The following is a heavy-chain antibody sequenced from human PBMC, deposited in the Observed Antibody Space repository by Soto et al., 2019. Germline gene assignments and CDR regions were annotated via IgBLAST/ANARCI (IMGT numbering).Heavy chain of an antibody. CDR2: INPSGGST. D-gene: IGHD3-22*01. CDR1: GYTFTSYY. V-gene: IGHV1-46*01. J-gene: IGHJ6*02. Sequence: ASVKVSCKASGYTFTSYYMHWVRQAPGQGLERMGVINPSGGSTSYAQKFQGRVTMTRDTSTSTVYMELSSLRSEDTAVYYCARETYYYDSSGYPPAYYYYGMDVWGQGTTVTVSS. CDR3: ARETYYYDSSGYPPAYYYYGMDV.